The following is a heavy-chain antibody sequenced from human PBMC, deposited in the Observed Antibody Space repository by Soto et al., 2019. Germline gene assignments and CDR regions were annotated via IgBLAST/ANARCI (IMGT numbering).Heavy chain of an antibody. CDR2: SNPNSGGT. Sequence: QVQLEQSGAEVKKPGASVKVSCKASGYTFTGYYMHWVRQAPGQGVEWMGGSNPNSGGTNYAQNSQGWVNMTRDTSSSTAYMELSRLRDDDTAVYYCARSGLGCCRGGSCYRLPDCWGQGTLVTVSS. CDR3: ARSGLGCCRGGSCYRLPDC. V-gene: IGHV1-2*04. D-gene: IGHD2-15*01. J-gene: IGHJ4*02. CDR1: GYTFTGYY.